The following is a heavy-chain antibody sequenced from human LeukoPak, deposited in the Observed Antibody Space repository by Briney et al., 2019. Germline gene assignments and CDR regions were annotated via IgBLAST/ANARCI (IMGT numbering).Heavy chain of an antibody. D-gene: IGHD3-10*01. CDR3: ARDVTPRGATGPAFDI. V-gene: IGHV4-4*07. CDR1: GGSISSYY. CDR2: IYTSGST. Sequence: SETLSLTCTVSGGSISSYYWSWIRQPAGKGLEWIGHIYTSGSTNYNPSLRSRVTISVDTSKNQFSLKLSSVTAADTVVYYCARDVTPRGATGPAFDIWGQGTMVTVSS. J-gene: IGHJ3*02.